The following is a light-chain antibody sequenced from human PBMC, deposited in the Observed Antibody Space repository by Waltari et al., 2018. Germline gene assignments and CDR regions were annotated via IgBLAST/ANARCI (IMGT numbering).Light chain of an antibody. J-gene: IGLJ3*02. CDR3: QSYDTTLSVV. CDR2: GSS. CDR1: GSNIGAGYD. V-gene: IGLV1-40*01. Sequence: QSVLTQPPSVSGAPGQRVHTPCPGPGSNIGAGYDVLWYQQVPRAAPKLLIYGSSSRPLGVPDRFFGSTSGTSASLAITGLQAEDEAVYYCQSYDTTLSVVFGGGTKLTVL.